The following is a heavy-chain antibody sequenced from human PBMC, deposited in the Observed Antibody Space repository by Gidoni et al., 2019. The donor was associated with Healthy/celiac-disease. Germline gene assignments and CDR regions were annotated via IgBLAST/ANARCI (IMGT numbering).Heavy chain of an antibody. CDR2: ITPFNGNT. Sequence: QMQLVQSGAEVKKTGSSVKVSCKASGYTFTYRYLHWVRQAPGQALEWMGWITPFNGNTNYAQKFQDRVTSTRDRSMSTAYMELSSLRSEDTAMYYCASNEGSSWSFDYWGQGTLVTVSS. D-gene: IGHD6-13*01. CDR3: ASNEGSSWSFDY. CDR1: GYTFTYRY. J-gene: IGHJ4*02. V-gene: IGHV1-45*02.